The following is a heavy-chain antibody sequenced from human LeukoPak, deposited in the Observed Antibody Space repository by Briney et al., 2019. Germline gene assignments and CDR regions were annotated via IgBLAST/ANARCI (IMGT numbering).Heavy chain of an antibody. J-gene: IGHJ6*02. CDR1: GFTFSSYA. CDR3: ARDYGDYAGYYYYYGMDV. Sequence: GGSLRLSCATSGFTFSSYAMSWVRQAPGKGLEWVSGIGASGGSTYYADSVKGRFTISRDNSKNTLYLQMNSLRTEDTAVYYCARDYGDYAGYYYYYGMDVWGQGTTVTVSS. V-gene: IGHV3-23*01. D-gene: IGHD3-16*01. CDR2: IGASGGST.